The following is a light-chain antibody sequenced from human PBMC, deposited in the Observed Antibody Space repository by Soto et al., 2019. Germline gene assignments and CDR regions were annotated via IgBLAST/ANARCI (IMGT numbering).Light chain of an antibody. V-gene: IGKV3-15*01. CDR1: QSVSSN. CDR2: GAS. Sequence: EIVMTQSPATLSVSPGERATLSCRASQSVSSNLAWYQQKPSQAPRLLIYGASTRATGIPARFSGSGSGTEFTLTISSLQSEDFAVYYCQQYNNWPWITFGQGTRLEIK. CDR3: QQYNNWPWIT. J-gene: IGKJ5*01.